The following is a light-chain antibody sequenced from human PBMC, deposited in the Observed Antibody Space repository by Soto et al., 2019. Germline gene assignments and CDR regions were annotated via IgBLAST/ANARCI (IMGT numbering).Light chain of an antibody. CDR2: GST. Sequence: EVVLTQAPGTLSLSPGERASLSCRASQSVSNNYLAWYQQKPGQSPTLLLFGSTDRATGIPDRFSGSGSGTDFTPTISRPEPQAFAGYYCPPSGSSPPYTIGQETKLQI. CDR1: QSVSNNY. J-gene: IGKJ2*01. V-gene: IGKV3-20*01. CDR3: PPSGSSPPYT.